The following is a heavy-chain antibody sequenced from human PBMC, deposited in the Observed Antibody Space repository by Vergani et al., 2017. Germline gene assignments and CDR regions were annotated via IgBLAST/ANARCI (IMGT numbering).Heavy chain of an antibody. CDR3: ARGRGYSYGGGWFDP. J-gene: IGHJ5*02. V-gene: IGHV4-39*01. D-gene: IGHD5-18*01. CDR1: NDSVSNTFYY. CDR2: IYYSGST. Sequence: QVQLQESGPGLVKPSETLSLTCTVSNDSVSNTFYYWGWIRQTPGKGLEWIGIIYYSGSTYYNPSLESRVTMSVDTSKSQFSLKLSSVTAADPAVYYCARGRGYSYGGGWFDPWGQGTLVTVSS.